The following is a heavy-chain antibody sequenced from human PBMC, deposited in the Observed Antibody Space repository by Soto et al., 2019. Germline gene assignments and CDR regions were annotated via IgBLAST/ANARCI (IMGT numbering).Heavy chain of an antibody. CDR3: ARALLRGPREYYFGMDV. CDR1: GYSFSDYF. V-gene: IGHV1-2*02. J-gene: IGHJ6*02. D-gene: IGHD3-10*01. Sequence: ASVKVSCKPSGYSFSDYFIQWVRQAPGQGLEWVAWINPKTAATNYAKKFQGRVSLTWDTSSTTAYMELTRLRSVTAADSAVYYCARALLRGPREYYFGMDVWGQGATVTVSS. CDR2: INPKTAAT.